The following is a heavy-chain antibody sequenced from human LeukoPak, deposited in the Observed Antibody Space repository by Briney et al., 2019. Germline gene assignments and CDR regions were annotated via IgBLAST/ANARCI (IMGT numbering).Heavy chain of an antibody. CDR2: IIPILGIA. CDR3: ARPPRHEYSSGWYGFDY. V-gene: IGHV1-69*04. CDR1: GGTFSSYA. D-gene: IGHD6-19*01. J-gene: IGHJ4*02. Sequence: SVKVSCKASGGTFSSYAISWVRQAPGQGLEWMGRIIPILGIANYAQKFQGRVTITADKSTSTAYMELSSLRSEDTAVYYCARPPRHEYSSGWYGFDYWGQGTLVTVSS.